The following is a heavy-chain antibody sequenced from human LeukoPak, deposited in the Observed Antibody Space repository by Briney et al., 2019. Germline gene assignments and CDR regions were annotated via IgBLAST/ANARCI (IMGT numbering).Heavy chain of an antibody. CDR1: GFTFSSYF. D-gene: IGHD5-12*01. J-gene: IGHJ4*02. V-gene: IGHV3-21*01. Sequence: GGSLRLSCAASGFTFSSYFMGWVRRAPGKGLEWVSSISSGSDYIYYGDSVKGRFTISRDNAKSSLYLQMNSLRAEDTAVFYCARSTAGGFSGYEDWGQGTLVTVSS. CDR2: ISSGSDYI. CDR3: ARSTAGGFSGYED.